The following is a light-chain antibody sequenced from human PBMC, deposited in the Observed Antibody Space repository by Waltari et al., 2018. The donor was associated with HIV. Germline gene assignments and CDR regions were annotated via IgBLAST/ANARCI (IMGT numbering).Light chain of an antibody. V-gene: IGLV2-23*02. CDR3: CSYAGSTTYV. CDR1: DSDVGLYNY. CDR2: DVN. J-gene: IGLJ1*01. Sequence: QSALPQPASVSGSPGQSITISCTGTDSDVGLYNYVSWYQQHPGQVPKLIIYDVNKRPSGISSRFSGSKSGDTASLTISRVQADDEADYYCCSYAGSTTYVFGTGTTVTVL.